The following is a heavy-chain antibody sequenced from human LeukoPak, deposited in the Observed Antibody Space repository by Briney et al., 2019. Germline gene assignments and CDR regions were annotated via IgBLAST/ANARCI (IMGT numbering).Heavy chain of an antibody. CDR3: ARVYTRPVAGSWGDYYYYYMDV. Sequence: SVKVSCKASGGTFSSYAISWVRQAPGQGLEWMGGIIPIFGTANYAQKFQGRVTITADKSTSTAYMEVRSLRSADTAVYYCARVYTRPVAGSWGDYYYYYMDVWGKGTSVTISS. CDR1: GGTFSSYA. J-gene: IGHJ6*03. V-gene: IGHV1-69*06. CDR2: IIPIFGTA. D-gene: IGHD6-19*01.